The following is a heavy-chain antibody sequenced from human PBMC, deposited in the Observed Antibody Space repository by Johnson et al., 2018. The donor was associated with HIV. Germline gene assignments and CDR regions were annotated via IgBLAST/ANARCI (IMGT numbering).Heavy chain of an antibody. V-gene: IGHV3-9*03. D-gene: IGHD3-9*01. Sequence: VQLVESGGGLVQPGRSLRLSCAASGFTFDDYAMHWVRQAPGKGLEWVSGIKWNGGSTGYADSVKGGFTSSRDNAKNTLDLQMGSLRAEDMAVYYCARGFYDILTGFDAFDIWGQGTMVTVSS. CDR3: ARGFYDILTGFDAFDI. CDR2: IKWNGGST. CDR1: GFTFDDYA. J-gene: IGHJ3*02.